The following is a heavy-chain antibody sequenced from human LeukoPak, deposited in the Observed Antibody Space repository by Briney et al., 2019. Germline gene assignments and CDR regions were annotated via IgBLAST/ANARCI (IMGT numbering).Heavy chain of an antibody. CDR3: ARGPYCSSTSCYRHYYYGMDV. V-gene: IGHV3-7*01. J-gene: IGHJ6*02. CDR2: IKQDGSEK. D-gene: IGHD2-2*01. Sequence: GGSLRLSCAASGFTFSSYWMSWVRQAPGKGLEWVANIKQDGSEKYYVDSVKGRFTISRDNAKSSLYLQMNSLRAEDTAVYYCARGPYCSSTSCYRHYYYGMDVWGQGTTVTVSS. CDR1: GFTFSSYW.